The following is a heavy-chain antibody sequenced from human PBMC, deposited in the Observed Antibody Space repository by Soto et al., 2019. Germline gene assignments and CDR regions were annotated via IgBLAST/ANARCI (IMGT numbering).Heavy chain of an antibody. Sequence: QMQLVESGRGVVQPGRSLRLSCAASGFTFSTNAMHWVRQAPGKGLEWVAVISYEGSTTYYADSVKGRFTISRDNSKNTLYLQMNSLRAEDTGVYYCAKQFNSGSYYFVHLGQGTLVTVSS. CDR2: ISYEGSTT. CDR1: GFTFSTNA. D-gene: IGHD6-13*01. CDR3: AKQFNSGSYYFVH. J-gene: IGHJ4*02. V-gene: IGHV3-30-3*02.